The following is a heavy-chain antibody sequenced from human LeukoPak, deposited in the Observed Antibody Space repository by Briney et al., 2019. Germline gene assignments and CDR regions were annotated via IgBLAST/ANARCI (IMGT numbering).Heavy chain of an antibody. CDR2: MYYSGSI. CDR3: ARTRVPGSYSPKGPFDY. D-gene: IGHD1-26*01. CDR1: GGSISSSSYY. V-gene: IGHV4-39*07. Sequence: SETLSLTCTVSGGSISSSSYYWGWIRQPPSKGLEWIGSMYYSGSIFYNPSLKSRVTISINTSKNQFSLKVSSVTAADTAVYYCARTRVPGSYSPKGPFDYWGQGTLVTVSS. J-gene: IGHJ4*02.